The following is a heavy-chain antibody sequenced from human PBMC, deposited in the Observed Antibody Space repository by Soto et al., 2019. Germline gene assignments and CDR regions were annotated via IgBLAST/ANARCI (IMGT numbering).Heavy chain of an antibody. CDR2: IIVYDGNT. J-gene: IGHJ4*02. CDR3: ARDYSGTWYDF. V-gene: IGHV1-18*01. D-gene: IGHD6-13*01. Sequence: ASVKVSCKASGYTFTSYGISWVRQAPGQGLEWMGWIIVYDGNTNYAQNLQGRVTMTTDTSTNTAYMELRSLTSDDTAVYYCARDYSGTWYDFWGQGNPVTVSS. CDR1: GYTFTSYG.